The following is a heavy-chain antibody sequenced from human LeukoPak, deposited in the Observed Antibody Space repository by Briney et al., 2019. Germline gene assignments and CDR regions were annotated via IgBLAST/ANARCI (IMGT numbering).Heavy chain of an antibody. CDR2: IYSSGST. Sequence: PSETLSLTCTVSGASVRSNYWNWIRQPAGQGLEWIGLIYSSGSTNYNPSLNSRVTMSVDTSKNQFSLRLASVTAADTAAYYCARGPMTYYYGSSASPPRLNYYFDSWGLGTLVTVSS. D-gene: IGHD3-22*01. V-gene: IGHV4-4*07. CDR3: ARGPMTYYYGSSASPPRLNYYFDS. J-gene: IGHJ4*02. CDR1: GASVRSNY.